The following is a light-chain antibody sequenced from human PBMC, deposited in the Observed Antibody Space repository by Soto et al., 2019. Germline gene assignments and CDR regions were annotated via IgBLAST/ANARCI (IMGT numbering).Light chain of an antibody. J-gene: IGLJ2*01. CDR3: AAWDDSLNGPGVV. CDR1: SSNIGSNT. CDR2: SNN. V-gene: IGLV1-44*01. Sequence: QSVLTQPPSASGTPGQRVTISCSGGSSNIGSNTVNWYQQLPGTAPKLLIYSNNQRPSGVPDRFSGSKSGTSASLAISGLQSEDEADYYSAAWDDSLNGPGVVFGGGTQLTVL.